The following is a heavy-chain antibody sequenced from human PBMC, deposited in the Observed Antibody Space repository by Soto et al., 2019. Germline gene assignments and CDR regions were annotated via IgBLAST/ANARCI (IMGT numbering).Heavy chain of an antibody. V-gene: IGHV3-23*01. J-gene: IGHJ2*01. D-gene: IGHD2-15*01. CDR2: ISFSDGGT. Sequence: GGSLRLSCAASGFTFSSYAMTWVRQAPGKGLEWVSSISFSDGGTYYADSVKGRLTISRDNSKNTLFLQMNSLRVEDTAVYYCVKDDRILGRRYFDLWGRGXLVT. CDR3: VKDDRILGRRYFDL. CDR1: GFTFSSYA.